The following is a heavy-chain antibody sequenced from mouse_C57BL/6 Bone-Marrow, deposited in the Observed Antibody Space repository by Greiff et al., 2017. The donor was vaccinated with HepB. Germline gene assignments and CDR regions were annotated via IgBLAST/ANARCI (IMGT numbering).Heavy chain of an antibody. CDR3: ARETLITTVSGAMDY. Sequence: VQLQQSGPVLVKPGASVKMSCKASGYTFTDYYMNWVKQSHGKSLEWIGVINPYNGGTSYNQKFKGKATLTVDKSSSTAYMELNSLTSEDSAVYYCARETLITTVSGAMDYWGQGTSVTVSS. V-gene: IGHV1-19*01. CDR1: GYTFTDYY. D-gene: IGHD1-1*01. J-gene: IGHJ4*01. CDR2: INPYNGGT.